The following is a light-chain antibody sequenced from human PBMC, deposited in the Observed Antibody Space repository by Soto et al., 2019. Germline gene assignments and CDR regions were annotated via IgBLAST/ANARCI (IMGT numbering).Light chain of an antibody. CDR3: QVWDSSSDHPHAV. CDR2: YDS. J-gene: IGLJ7*01. Sequence: SYELTQPPSVSVAPGKTASITCGGNNIGSKSVHWYQQKPGQAPVLVIYYDSDRPSGIPERFSGSNSGNTATLTISRVEAGDEADYYFQVWDSSSDHPHAVFGGGTQLTVL. CDR1: NIGSKS. V-gene: IGLV3-21*04.